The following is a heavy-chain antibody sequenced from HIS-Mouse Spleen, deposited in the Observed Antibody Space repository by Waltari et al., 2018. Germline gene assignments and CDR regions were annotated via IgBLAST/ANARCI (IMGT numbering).Heavy chain of an antibody. J-gene: IGHJ2*01. CDR1: GGSISSSSYY. V-gene: IGHV4-39*07. Sequence: QLQLQESGPGLVKPSETLSLTCTVSGGSISSSSYYWGWIRQPPGKGLEGIGSIYYRGRTYYNPSLQSRVTISVDTSKNQCSLKLSSVTAADTAVYYCAREIPYSSSWYDWYFDLWGRGTLVTVSS. D-gene: IGHD6-13*01. CDR2: IYYRGRT. CDR3: AREIPYSSSWYDWYFDL.